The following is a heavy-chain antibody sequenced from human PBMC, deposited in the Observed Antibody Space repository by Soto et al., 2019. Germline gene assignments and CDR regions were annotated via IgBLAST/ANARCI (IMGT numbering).Heavy chain of an antibody. CDR1: GGSISSGDYY. D-gene: IGHD6-13*01. V-gene: IGHV4-30-4*01. Sequence: SETLSLTCTVSGGSISSGDYYWSWIRQPPGKGLEWIGYIYYSGSTYYNPSLKSRVTISVDTSKNQFSLKLSSVTAADTAVYYCARGTSSWSWKFDYWGQGILVTVSS. CDR2: IYYSGST. CDR3: ARGTSSWSWKFDY. J-gene: IGHJ4*02.